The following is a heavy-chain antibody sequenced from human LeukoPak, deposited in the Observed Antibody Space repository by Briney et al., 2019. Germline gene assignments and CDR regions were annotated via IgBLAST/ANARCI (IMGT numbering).Heavy chain of an antibody. J-gene: IGHJ4*02. Sequence: ASVKVSCKASGYTFTSYYMHWVRQAPGQGLEWMGIINPSGGSTSYAQKFQGRVTMTRDTSTSTVYMELSSLRSEDTAVYYCARDYGSGSYRYYFDYWGQGTLVTVSS. D-gene: IGHD3-10*01. CDR1: GYTFTSYY. CDR2: INPSGGST. CDR3: ARDYGSGSYRYYFDY. V-gene: IGHV1-46*01.